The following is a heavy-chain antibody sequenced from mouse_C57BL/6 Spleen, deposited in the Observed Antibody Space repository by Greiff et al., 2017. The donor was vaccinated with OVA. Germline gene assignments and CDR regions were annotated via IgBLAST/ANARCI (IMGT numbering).Heavy chain of an antibody. CDR3: ARGDDGDYDYFDD. CDR1: GYTFTDYY. V-gene: IGHV1-26*01. CDR2: INPNNGGT. Sequence: VQLQQSGPELVKPGASVKISCKASGYTFTDYYMNWVKQSHGKSLEWIGDINPNNGGTSYNQKFKGKATLTVDKSSSTAYMELRSLTSEDSAVYYCARGDDGDYDYFDDWGQGTTLTVSS. J-gene: IGHJ2*01. D-gene: IGHD2-3*01.